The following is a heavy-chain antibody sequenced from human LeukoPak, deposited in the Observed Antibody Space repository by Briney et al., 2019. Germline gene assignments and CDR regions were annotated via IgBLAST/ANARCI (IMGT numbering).Heavy chain of an antibody. V-gene: IGHV1-69*01. CDR2: IIPIFGTA. CDR3: ARGSFTYYDFWSGYSYFDY. J-gene: IGHJ4*02. CDR1: GGTFSSYA. D-gene: IGHD3-3*01. Sequence: SVKVSRKASGGTFSSYAISWVRQAPGQGLEWMGGIIPIFGTANYAQKFQGRVTITADESTSTAYMELSSLRSEDTAVYYCARGSFTYYDFWSGYSYFDYWGQGTLVTVSS.